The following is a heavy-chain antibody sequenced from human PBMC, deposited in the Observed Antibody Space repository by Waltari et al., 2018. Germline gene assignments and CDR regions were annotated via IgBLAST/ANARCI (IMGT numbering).Heavy chain of an antibody. D-gene: IGHD3-22*01. CDR2: IYYSGSN. Sequence: QLQLQESGPGLVKPSETLSLTCTVSGGSISSSSYYWGWTRQPPGTGLAWIGSIYYSGSNYYNPSLKSRVTISVDTSKNQFSLKLSSVTAADTAVYYCARDRKYYYDSSGYYYGMDVWGQGTTVTVSS. J-gene: IGHJ6*02. V-gene: IGHV4-39*07. CDR1: GGSISSSSYY. CDR3: ARDRKYYYDSSGYYYGMDV.